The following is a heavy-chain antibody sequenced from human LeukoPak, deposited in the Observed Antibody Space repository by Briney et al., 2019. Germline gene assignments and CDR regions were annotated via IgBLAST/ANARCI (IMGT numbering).Heavy chain of an antibody. CDR1: GFTFSSYG. CDR3: AKGLRYSDN. Sequence: PGGSLRLSCAASGFTFSSYGMHWVRQAPGEGLEWVAVISYDGSNKYYADSVKGRFTISRDNSKNTLYLQMNSLRAEDTAVYYCAKGLRYSDNWGQGTLVTVSS. D-gene: IGHD3-9*01. J-gene: IGHJ4*02. V-gene: IGHV3-30*18. CDR2: ISYDGSNK.